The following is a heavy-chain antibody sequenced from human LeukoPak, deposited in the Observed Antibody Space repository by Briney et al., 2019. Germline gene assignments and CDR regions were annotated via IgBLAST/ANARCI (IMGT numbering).Heavy chain of an antibody. Sequence: PSETLSLTRTVSGGSISSYYWSWIRQPPGKGLEWIGYIYFSGSTNYNPSLKSRVTISVDTSKNQFSLKLRSVTAADTAVYYCARHVRGRGYPIFDYWGQGTLVTVSS. CDR1: GGSISSYY. J-gene: IGHJ4*02. D-gene: IGHD2-8*01. V-gene: IGHV4-59*08. CDR3: ARHVRGRGYPIFDY. CDR2: IYFSGST.